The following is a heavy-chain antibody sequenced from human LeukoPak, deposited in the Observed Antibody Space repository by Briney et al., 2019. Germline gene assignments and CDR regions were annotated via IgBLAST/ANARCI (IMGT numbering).Heavy chain of an antibody. D-gene: IGHD3-16*01. V-gene: IGHV4-61*01. Sequence: SETLSLTCTVSGGSISSSSYYWSWIRQPPGKGLEWIGYIYYSGSTNYNPSLKSRVTISVDTSKNQFSLKLSSVTAADTAVYYCARGAFGGVIDYWGQGTLVTVSS. CDR3: ARGAFGGVIDY. CDR2: IYYSGST. CDR1: GGSISSSSYY. J-gene: IGHJ4*02.